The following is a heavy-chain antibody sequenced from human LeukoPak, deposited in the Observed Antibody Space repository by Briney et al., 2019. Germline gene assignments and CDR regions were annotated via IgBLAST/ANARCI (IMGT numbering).Heavy chain of an antibody. J-gene: IGHJ4*02. D-gene: IGHD3-9*01. V-gene: IGHV3-11*04. CDR1: GFTFSDYY. CDR3: ARRGYYDILTGYYPEPLYYFDY. Sequence: GGSLRLFCAASGFTFSDYYMSWIRQAPGKGLEWVSYISSSGSTIYYADSVKGRFTISRDNAKNSLYLQMNSLRAEDTAVYYCARRGYYDILTGYYPEPLYYFDYWGQGTLVTVSS. CDR2: ISSSGSTI.